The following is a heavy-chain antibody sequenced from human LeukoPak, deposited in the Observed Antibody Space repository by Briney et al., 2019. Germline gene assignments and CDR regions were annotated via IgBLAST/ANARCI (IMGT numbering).Heavy chain of an antibody. J-gene: IGHJ3*02. CDR2: IYPGDSDT. D-gene: IGHD1-14*01. V-gene: IGHV5-51*01. Sequence: GESLKISCKGSGYSFTSYWIGWVRQMPGKGLEWMGIIYPGDSDTRYSPSFQGQVTISADKCISTAYLQWSSLKASDTAMYYCAACLNVPTRSPPIPDGFDNRGQGTMVTVSP. CDR3: AACLNVPTRSPPIPDGFDN. CDR1: GYSFTSYW.